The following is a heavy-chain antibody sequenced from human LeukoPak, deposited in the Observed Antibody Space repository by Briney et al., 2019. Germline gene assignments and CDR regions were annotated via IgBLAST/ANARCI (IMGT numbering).Heavy chain of an antibody. D-gene: IGHD3-3*01. CDR1: GYTFTGYY. Sequence: ASVKVSCKASGYTFTGYYMHWVRQAPGQGLEWMGWINPNSGGTNYAQKFQGRVTMTRDTSISTAYMELSRLRSDDTAMYYCAREKRNERRFFPLLAYWGQGTLVTVSS. J-gene: IGHJ4*02. CDR2: INPNSGGT. V-gene: IGHV1-2*02. CDR3: AREKRNERRFFPLLAY.